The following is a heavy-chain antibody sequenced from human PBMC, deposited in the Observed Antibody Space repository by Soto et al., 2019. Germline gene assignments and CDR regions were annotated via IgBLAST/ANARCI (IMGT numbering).Heavy chain of an antibody. CDR1: GYTFTSYA. CDR2: INAGNGNT. Sequence: ASVKVSCKASGYTFTSYAMHWVRQAPGQRLEWMGWINAGNGNTKYSQKFQGRVTITRDTSASTAYMELSSLRSEDTAVYYCARGYSYGLGFDHWGQGTLVPVSS. V-gene: IGHV1-3*01. CDR3: ARGYSYGLGFDH. D-gene: IGHD5-18*01. J-gene: IGHJ5*02.